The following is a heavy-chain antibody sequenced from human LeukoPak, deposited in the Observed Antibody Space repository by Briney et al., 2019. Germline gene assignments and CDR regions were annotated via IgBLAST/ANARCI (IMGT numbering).Heavy chain of an antibody. CDR2: INPNSGGT. J-gene: IGHJ3*02. CDR1: GYTFTGYY. V-gene: IGHV1-2*02. CDR3: ARGVTMVRGVPDAFDI. Sequence: ASVKVSCKASGYTFTGYYMHWVRQAPGQGLEWMGWINPNSGGTNYAQKFQGRVTMTRDTSISTAYMELSRLRSEDTAVYYCARGVTMVRGVPDAFDIWGQGTMVTVSS. D-gene: IGHD3-10*01.